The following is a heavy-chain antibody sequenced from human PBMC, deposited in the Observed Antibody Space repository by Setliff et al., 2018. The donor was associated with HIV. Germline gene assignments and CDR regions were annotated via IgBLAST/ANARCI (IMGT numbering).Heavy chain of an antibody. CDR2: ISPNFGHT. D-gene: IGHD1-26*01. J-gene: IGHJ5*02. Sequence: ASVKVSCKASGYTFTTYGISWVRQAPGHGLEWMGWISPNFGHTNYAQNFLGRVTMTIDTSTSRAYMELRSLRSDDTAMYFCAREPFYSGSYPGYNWFDPWGQGTLVTVSS. CDR1: GYTFTTYG. CDR3: AREPFYSGSYPGYNWFDP. V-gene: IGHV1-18*01.